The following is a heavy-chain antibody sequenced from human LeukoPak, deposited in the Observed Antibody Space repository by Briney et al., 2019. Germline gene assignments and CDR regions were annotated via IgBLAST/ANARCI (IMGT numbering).Heavy chain of an antibody. V-gene: IGHV1-2*02. D-gene: IGHD3-22*01. J-gene: IGHJ3*02. Sequence: GASVKVSCEASGYDFPGHYLHWFRQGPRQGLEWMGWINPNSGATQYAKMFQGRLIMTRDTSLNTTFMDLSRLTSDDTALYYCARDLKDYYFDSRGYFSDAFDIWGQGTMVTVSS. CDR2: INPNSGAT. CDR3: ARDLKDYYFDSRGYFSDAFDI. CDR1: GYDFPGHY.